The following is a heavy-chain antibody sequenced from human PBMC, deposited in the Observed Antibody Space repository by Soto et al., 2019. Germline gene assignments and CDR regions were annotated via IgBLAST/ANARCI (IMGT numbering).Heavy chain of an antibody. V-gene: IGHV1-69*01. CDR3: ASSATPIAARQRNWFDP. J-gene: IGHJ5*02. CDR2: ISPIFGTA. Sequence: QVQLVQSGAEVKKPGSSVKVSCKASGGTFSSYAISWVRQAPGQGLEWMGGISPIFGTANYAQKFQGRVTITADESTSTAYMELSSLRSEDTAVYYCASSATPIAARQRNWFDPWGQGTLVTVSS. D-gene: IGHD6-6*01. CDR1: GGTFSSYA.